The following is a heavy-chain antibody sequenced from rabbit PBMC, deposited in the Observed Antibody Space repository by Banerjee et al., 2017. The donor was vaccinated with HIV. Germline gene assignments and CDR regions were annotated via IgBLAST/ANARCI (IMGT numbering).Heavy chain of an antibody. CDR2: IYNGDGST. Sequence: QEQLVESGGGLVQPEGSLTLTCTASGIDFSSYGISWVRQAPGKRPEWIAWIYNGDGSTYYASWAKGRFTISKTSSTTVDLRMTSLTAADTATYFCARDLSGVIGWNLNLWGPGTLVTVS. D-gene: IGHD1-1*01. J-gene: IGHJ4*01. CDR1: GIDFSSYG. CDR3: ARDLSGVIGWNLNL. V-gene: IGHV1S47*01.